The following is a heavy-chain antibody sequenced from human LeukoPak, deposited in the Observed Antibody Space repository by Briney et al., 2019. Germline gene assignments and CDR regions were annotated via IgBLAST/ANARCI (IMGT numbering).Heavy chain of an antibody. CDR3: ARVPSGKGWNYYYYGMDV. D-gene: IGHD1-1*01. CDR2: IKQDGSEK. J-gene: IGHJ6*04. CDR1: GFIFSGCW. V-gene: IGHV3-7*03. Sequence: PGGSLRLSCATSGFIFSGCWMTWVRQAPGKGLEWVANIKQDGSEKYYVDSVKGRFTISRDNAKNSLYLQMNSLRADDTAVYYCARVPSGKGWNYYYYGMDVWGKGTTVTVSS.